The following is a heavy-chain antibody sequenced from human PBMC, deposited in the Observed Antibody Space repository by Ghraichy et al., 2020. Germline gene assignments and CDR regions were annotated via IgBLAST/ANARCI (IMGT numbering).Heavy chain of an antibody. Sequence: SETLSLTCTVSGGSISSYYWSWIRQPPGKGLEWIGYIYYSGSTNYNPSLKSRVTISVDTSKNQFSLKLSSVTAADTAVYYCARSEGCSGGSCYWSGVGYYGMDVWGQGTTVTVSS. V-gene: IGHV4-59*01. CDR2: IYYSGST. CDR1: GGSISSYY. CDR3: ARSEGCSGGSCYWSGVGYYGMDV. D-gene: IGHD2-15*01. J-gene: IGHJ6*02.